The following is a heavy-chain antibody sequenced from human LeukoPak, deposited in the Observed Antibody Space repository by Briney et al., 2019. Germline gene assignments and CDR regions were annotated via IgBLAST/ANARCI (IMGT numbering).Heavy chain of an antibody. V-gene: IGHV3-21*01. J-gene: IGHJ5*02. CDR2: ISSSSRYI. CDR1: GFTFSSYA. Sequence: GGSLTLSCAGSGFTFSSYAMNWVRQAPGKGLECVASISSSSRYIYYSDSVRGRFTISRDNAKRSLYLQMESLRAEDSAVYYCARGDSAASSNWFDPWGQGTLVTVSS. CDR3: ARGDSAASSNWFDP. D-gene: IGHD5-18*01.